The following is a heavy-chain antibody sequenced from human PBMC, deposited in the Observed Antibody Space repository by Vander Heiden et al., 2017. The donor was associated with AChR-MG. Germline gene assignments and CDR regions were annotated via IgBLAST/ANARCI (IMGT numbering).Heavy chain of an antibody. Sequence: EVQLLESGGGLVQPGGSQRLSCAASGTTFRCYGMSWARQAPGKGLEWVSGIKSGGSTYYADSVKGRFTISRDNSKNTLYLQMNSLRPEDTAVYYCAKDPYYDILTGYYRVDYFDYWGQGTLVTVSS. J-gene: IGHJ4*02. CDR1: GTTFRCYG. CDR3: AKDPYYDILTGYYRVDYFDY. D-gene: IGHD3-9*01. CDR2: IKSGGST. V-gene: IGHV3-23*01.